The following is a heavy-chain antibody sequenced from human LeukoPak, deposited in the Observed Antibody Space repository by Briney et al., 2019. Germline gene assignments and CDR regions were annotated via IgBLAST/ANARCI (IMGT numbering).Heavy chain of an antibody. CDR1: GFTFRNYG. V-gene: IGHV3-23*01. J-gene: IGHJ4*02. D-gene: IGHD6-13*01. CDR3: AKGRVTAAGPSD. Sequence: PGRSLRLSCAASGFTFRNYGMHWVRQAPGKGLEWVSAISGSGGSTYYADSVKGRFTVSRDNSKSTLYLQMNSLRAEDTAVYYCAKGRVTAAGPSDWGQGTLVTVSS. CDR2: ISGSGGST.